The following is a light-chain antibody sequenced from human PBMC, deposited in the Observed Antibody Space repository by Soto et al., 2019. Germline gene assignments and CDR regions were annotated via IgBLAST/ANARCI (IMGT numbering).Light chain of an antibody. J-gene: IGKJ3*01. CDR1: RGISSY. Sequence: DIRLTQSPSFLYASVGDRVTMTCRASRGISSYLAWYQQKPGKAPKLLIYAASTLQSGVPSRFSGSGSGTEFTLTINSLQPEDFATYYCQQLNSYPLFGPGTKVDIK. CDR3: QQLNSYPL. CDR2: AAS. V-gene: IGKV1-9*01.